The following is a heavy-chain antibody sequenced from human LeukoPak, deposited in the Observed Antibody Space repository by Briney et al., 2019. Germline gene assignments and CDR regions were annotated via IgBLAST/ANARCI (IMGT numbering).Heavy chain of an antibody. Sequence: SETLSLTCTVSGGSISSGDYYWSWIRQPPGKGLEWIGYIYYSGSTYYNPSFKSRVTISVDTSKNQFSLKLSSVTAADTAVYYCARATYYYDSSGYYLPNYWGQGTLVTVSS. CDR1: GGSISSGDYY. D-gene: IGHD3-22*01. V-gene: IGHV4-30-4*01. J-gene: IGHJ4*02. CDR2: IYYSGST. CDR3: ARATYYYDSSGYYLPNY.